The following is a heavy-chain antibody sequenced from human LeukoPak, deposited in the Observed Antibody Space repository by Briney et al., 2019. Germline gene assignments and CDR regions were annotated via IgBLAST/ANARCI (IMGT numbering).Heavy chain of an antibody. D-gene: IGHD5-24*01. Sequence: GGSLRLSCAASGFTFSNYAMHWVRQAPGKGLEWVTFISYDGSNKHYADSVQGRFTISRDNSKNTLYLQMNSLRPEDTAVYYCARARFGYNRGPFGYWGQGILVTVSS. V-gene: IGHV3-30-3*01. CDR1: GFTFSNYA. CDR3: ARARFGYNRGPFGY. CDR2: ISYDGSNK. J-gene: IGHJ4*02.